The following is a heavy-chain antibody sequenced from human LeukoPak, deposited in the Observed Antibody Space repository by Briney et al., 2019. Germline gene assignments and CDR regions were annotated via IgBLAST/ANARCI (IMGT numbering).Heavy chain of an antibody. D-gene: IGHD3-10*01. V-gene: IGHV3-23*01. CDR1: GFTFSSHG. CDR3: AKVTYGSGTYGAFDS. Sequence: GGSLRLSCAASGFTFSSHGMSWVRQAPGKGLEWVSTITGSGDYTYYADSVKGRFTISRDNSKNTLYLQMNSLRAEDTAVYYCAKVTYGSGTYGAFDSWGQGTLVTVSS. CDR2: ITGSGDYT. J-gene: IGHJ4*02.